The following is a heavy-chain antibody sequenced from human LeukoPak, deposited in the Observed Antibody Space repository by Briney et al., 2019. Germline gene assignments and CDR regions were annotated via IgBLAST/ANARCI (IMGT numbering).Heavy chain of an antibody. D-gene: IGHD5-12*01. CDR3: AKGESGYDSYFDY. Sequence: TGGSLRLSSAASGFTFSSYGMSWVRQAPGKGLEWVSSISGSGGTTYYADSVKGRFTISRDNFKNTLYLQMNSLRAEDTAVYYCAKGESGYDSYFDYWGQGTLVTVSS. J-gene: IGHJ4*02. V-gene: IGHV3-23*01. CDR1: GFTFSSYG. CDR2: ISGSGGTT.